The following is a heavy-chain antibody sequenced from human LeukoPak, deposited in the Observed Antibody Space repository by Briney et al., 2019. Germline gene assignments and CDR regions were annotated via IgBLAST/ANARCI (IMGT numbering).Heavy chain of an antibody. CDR3: ARFSRPGDNSGHYLDH. CDR1: GASISSYY. J-gene: IGHJ4*02. CDR2: TLYSGDT. V-gene: IGHV4-59*01. D-gene: IGHD6-19*01. Sequence: PSETLSLTCNVSGASISSYYWSWSRQPPGKGLEWIAYTLYSGDTNYNPSLKSRVTMSVDTSKNQFSLKLSSVTAADTAVYYCARFSRPGDNSGHYLDHWGQ.